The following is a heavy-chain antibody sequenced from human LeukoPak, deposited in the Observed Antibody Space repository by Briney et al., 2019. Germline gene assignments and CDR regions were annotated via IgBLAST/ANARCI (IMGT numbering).Heavy chain of an antibody. J-gene: IGHJ4*02. V-gene: IGHV1-46*01. CDR3: ARDRAVARFDY. CDR2: INPSGGST. CDR1: GYTFTSYY. Sequence: GASLKVSCKASGYTFTSYYMHWVRQAPGQGLKWMGIINPSGGSTSYAQKFQGRVTMTRDTSTSTVYMELSSLRSEDTAVYYCARDRAVARFDYWGQGTLVTVSS. D-gene: IGHD6-19*01.